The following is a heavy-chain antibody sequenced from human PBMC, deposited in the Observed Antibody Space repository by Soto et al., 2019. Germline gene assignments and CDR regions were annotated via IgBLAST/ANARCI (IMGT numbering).Heavy chain of an antibody. CDR2: IYYSGST. CDR1: GGSISSGGYY. CDR3: ATSGYSYGPNPLLY. D-gene: IGHD5-18*01. J-gene: IGHJ4*02. V-gene: IGHV4-31*03. Sequence: QVQLQESGPGLVKPSQTLSLTCTVSGGSISSGGYYWSWIRQHPGKGLEWIGYIYYSGSTYYNPSVKSRVTIAVDTSNNQVALKLSSVTAADTAVYYCATSGYSYGPNPLLYWGQGTLVTVSS.